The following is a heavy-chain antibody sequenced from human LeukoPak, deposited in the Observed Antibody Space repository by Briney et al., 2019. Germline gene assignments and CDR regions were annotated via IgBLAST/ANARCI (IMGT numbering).Heavy chain of an antibody. V-gene: IGHV1-18*01. J-gene: IGHJ4*02. D-gene: IGHD1-26*01. CDR3: AREKSGSYWIFWDY. CDR2: ISAYNGNT. Sequence: GASVKVSCKASGYTFTSYGISWVRQAPGQGLEWMGWISAYNGNTNYAQKLQGRVTMATDTSTSTAYMELRSLRSDDTAVYYCAREKSGSYWIFWDYWGQGTLVTVSS. CDR1: GYTFTSYG.